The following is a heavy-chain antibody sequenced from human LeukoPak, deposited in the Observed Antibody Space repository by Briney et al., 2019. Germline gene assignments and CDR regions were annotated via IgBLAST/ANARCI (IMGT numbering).Heavy chain of an antibody. V-gene: IGHV4-34*01. CDR2: INHSGST. J-gene: IGHJ4*02. CDR3: ARYTANKSGYSFDY. CDR1: GGSFSGYY. Sequence: PSETLSPTCAVYGGSFSGYYWSWIRQPPGKGLEWIGEINHSGSTNYNPSLKSRVTISVDTSKNQFSLKLSSVTAAGTAIYYCARYTANKSGYSFDYWGQGTLVTVSS. D-gene: IGHD3-22*01.